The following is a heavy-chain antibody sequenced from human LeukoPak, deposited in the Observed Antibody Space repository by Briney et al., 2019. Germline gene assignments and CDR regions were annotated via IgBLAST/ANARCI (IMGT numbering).Heavy chain of an antibody. Sequence: PSETLSLTCTVSGGSISSHYWSWIRQPPGKGLEWIGYIYYSGSTNYNPSLKSRVTISVDTSKNQFSLKLSSVTAVDTAVYYCARVLAYCGGDCYGWFDPWGQGTLVTVSS. V-gene: IGHV4-59*11. CDR3: ARVLAYCGGDCYGWFDP. CDR1: GGSISSHY. D-gene: IGHD2-21*02. J-gene: IGHJ5*02. CDR2: IYYSGST.